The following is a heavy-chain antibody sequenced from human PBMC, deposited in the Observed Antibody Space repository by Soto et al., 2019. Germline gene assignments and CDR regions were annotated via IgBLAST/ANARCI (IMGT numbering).Heavy chain of an antibody. V-gene: IGHV4-39*01. Sequence: QLQLQESGPGLVKPSETLSLTCTVSGGSISSSSYYWGWIRQPPGKGLEWIGSIYYSGSTYYNPSLKSRVTISVDTSKHQFSMKLSSVTAADTAVYYCASDAVTMRYYFDYWGQGTLVTVSS. J-gene: IGHJ4*02. CDR3: ASDAVTMRYYFDY. D-gene: IGHD4-17*01. CDR1: GGSISSSSYY. CDR2: IYYSGST.